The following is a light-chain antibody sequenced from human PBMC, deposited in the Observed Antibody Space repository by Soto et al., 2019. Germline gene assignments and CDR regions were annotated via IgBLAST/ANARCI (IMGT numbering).Light chain of an antibody. J-gene: IGLJ1*01. CDR3: DSYAGSNNSYV. V-gene: IGLV2-14*01. Sequence: QSALTQPASVSGSPGQSITISCTGTSGDIGSYNRVSWYQQHPGKAPKLIIYEVTDRPSGVSNRFSGSKSRNTASLTIARLHVEDEADYCCDSYAGSNNSYVFGTGTKVNVL. CDR1: SGDIGSYNR. CDR2: EVT.